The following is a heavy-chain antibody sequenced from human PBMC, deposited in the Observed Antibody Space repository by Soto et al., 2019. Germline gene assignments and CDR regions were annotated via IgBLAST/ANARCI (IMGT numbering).Heavy chain of an antibody. V-gene: IGHV4-34*01. CDR2: INDSGST. CDR1: GGSFRGDF. J-gene: IGHJ4*02. Sequence: SETLSLTGAVSGGSFRGDFWSWIRQSPDKGLEWIGEINDSGSTYYNPSFKSRLTISVDTSKSQISLTLTSVTAADSAVYYCQAGDFCGPGPRLTVSS. CDR3: QAGDF.